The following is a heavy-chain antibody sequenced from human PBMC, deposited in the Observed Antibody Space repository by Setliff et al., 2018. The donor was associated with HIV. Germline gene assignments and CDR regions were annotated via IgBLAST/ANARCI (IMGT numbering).Heavy chain of an antibody. J-gene: IGHJ5*02. D-gene: IGHD6-13*01. V-gene: IGHV4-39*01. Sequence: PSETLSLTCTVSGGSISRSPHYWGWIRQPPGKGLEWIGSRYYRGNTHYNPSLKSRVSIDADTSNNQFSLKLKYVTAADTAVYYCARGDYRIIAAAGSGWFDPWGQGTRVTVSS. CDR1: GGSISRSPHY. CDR2: RYYRGNT. CDR3: ARGDYRIIAAAGSGWFDP.